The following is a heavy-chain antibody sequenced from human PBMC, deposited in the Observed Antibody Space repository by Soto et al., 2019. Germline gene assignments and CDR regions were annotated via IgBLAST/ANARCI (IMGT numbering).Heavy chain of an antibody. J-gene: IGHJ4*02. CDR3: ARDLNYGLFDY. V-gene: IGHV3-48*01. CDR1: GFTISSYR. Sequence: EVQLVESGGGLVQPGGSLRLSCAASGFTISSYRMNWVRQAPGKGLEWVSYVSSSSSTIYYADSVKGRFTISRVNAKNSLYLQMNSLRAEDTAVYYCARDLNYGLFDYWGQGTLVTVSS. D-gene: IGHD4-17*01. CDR2: VSSSSSTI.